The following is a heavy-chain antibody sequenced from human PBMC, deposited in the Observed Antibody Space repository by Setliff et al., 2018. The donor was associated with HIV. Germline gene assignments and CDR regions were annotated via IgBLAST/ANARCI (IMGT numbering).Heavy chain of an antibody. CDR1: GGSFSGYY. D-gene: IGHD3-3*01. CDR3: ARQMTIPGVAVTPVDY. Sequence: PSETLSLTCSVSGGSFSGYYWSWIRQPPGKGLEWIGYIYIYNSGSTNYNPSLTSRVTISADTSRNQFSLKLTSVTAADTAIYYCARQMTIPGVAVTPVDYWGQGALVTVSS. J-gene: IGHJ4*02. V-gene: IGHV4-59*01. CDR2: IYIYNSGST.